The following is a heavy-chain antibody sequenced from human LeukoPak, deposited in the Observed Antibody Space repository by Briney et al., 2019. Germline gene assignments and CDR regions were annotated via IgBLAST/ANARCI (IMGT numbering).Heavy chain of an antibody. Sequence: TSETLSLTCTVSGASISSYYWSWIRQPPEKGLEWIGYIYYSGSTNYNPSLKSRVTISVDTSKNQFSLKLSSVTAADTAVYYCARVGIGQDAFDIWGQGTMVTVSS. J-gene: IGHJ3*02. V-gene: IGHV4-59*01. D-gene: IGHD1-14*01. CDR1: GASISSYY. CDR3: ARVGIGQDAFDI. CDR2: IYYSGST.